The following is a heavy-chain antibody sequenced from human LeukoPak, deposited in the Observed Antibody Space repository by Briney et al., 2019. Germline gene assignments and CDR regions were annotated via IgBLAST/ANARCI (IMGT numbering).Heavy chain of an antibody. V-gene: IGHV4-59*01. D-gene: IGHD1-7*01. CDR2: IYYSGST. CDR1: GGSISSYY. Sequence: SETLSLTCTVSGGSISSYYWSWIRQPPGKGLEWIGYIYYSGSTNYNPSLKSRVTISVDTSKNQFSLKLSSVTAADTAVYYCARFLTGTTPADYYYYYTDVWGKGTTVTVSS. J-gene: IGHJ6*03. CDR3: ARFLTGTTPADYYYYYTDV.